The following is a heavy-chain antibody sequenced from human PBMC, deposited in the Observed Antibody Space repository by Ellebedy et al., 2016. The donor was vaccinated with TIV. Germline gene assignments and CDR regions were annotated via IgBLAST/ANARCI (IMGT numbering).Heavy chain of an antibody. J-gene: IGHJ5*02. V-gene: IGHV3-20*04. CDR1: GFKFDDFG. CDR3: ARDNVGVPAAVGLDP. D-gene: IGHD2-2*01. CDR2: ITYNGGDV. Sequence: GESLKISCVGSGFKFDDFGLTWVRQAPGKGLEWISGITYNGGDVGYGDSVKGRFTVSRDNARKTLYLQMNNLRADDTAVYYCARDNVGVPAAVGLDPWGQGTLVTVSS.